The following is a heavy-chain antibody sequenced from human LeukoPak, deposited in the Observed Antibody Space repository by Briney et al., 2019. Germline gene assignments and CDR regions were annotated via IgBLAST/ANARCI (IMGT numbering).Heavy chain of an antibody. CDR3: ARDGPAYYYDSSGYPPDY. CDR2: ISAYNGNT. V-gene: IGHV1-18*01. J-gene: IGHJ4*02. D-gene: IGHD3-22*01. Sequence: ASVKVSCKASGYTFTSYGISWVRQAPGQGLEWTGWISAYNGNTNYAQKLQGRVTMTTDTSTSTAYMELRSLRSDDTAVYYCARDGPAYYYDSSGYPPDYWGQGTLVTVSS. CDR1: GYTFTSYG.